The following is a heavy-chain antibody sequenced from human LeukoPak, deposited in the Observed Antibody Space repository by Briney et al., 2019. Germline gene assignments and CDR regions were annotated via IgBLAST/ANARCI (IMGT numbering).Heavy chain of an antibody. CDR3: AKLLGTATRYDY. CDR2: INPDGSTR. D-gene: IGHD1-7*01. V-gene: IGHV3-7*01. J-gene: IGHJ4*02. CDR1: GFTFSSSW. Sequence: GGSLRLSCVTSGFTFSSSWMSWVRQAPGKGLEWVASINPDGSTRHHVDSLKGRFTISRDNDKKSLFLQMGALRAEDTAVYFCAKLLGTATRYDYWGLGTLVIVSS.